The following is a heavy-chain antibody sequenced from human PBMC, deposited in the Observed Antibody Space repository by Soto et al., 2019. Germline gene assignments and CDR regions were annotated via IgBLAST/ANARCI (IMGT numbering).Heavy chain of an antibody. J-gene: IGHJ4*02. CDR2: INHSGNT. CDR3: ARDKITGLFDY. D-gene: IGHD2-8*02. V-gene: IGHV4-4*02. CDR1: GGYISTSNW. Sequence: SETLSLTCAVSGGYISTSNWWSWVRQPPGTGLEWIGEINHSGNTNYNPSLKSRVTISVDTSKNQFSLKLTSVTAADTAVYYCARDKITGLFDYWGQGTLVTVSS.